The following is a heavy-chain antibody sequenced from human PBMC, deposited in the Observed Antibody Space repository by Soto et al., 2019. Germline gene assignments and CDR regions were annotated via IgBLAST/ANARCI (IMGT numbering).Heavy chain of an antibody. CDR1: GYPFTTYG. CDR3: TRENAAAASPTLDY. CDR2: ISVSNGYT. Sequence: SVKVSCKASGYPFTTYGINWVRQAPGQGLEWMGWISVSNGYTNYAQNLQGRVTMTADTSTNVAYMELRSLRSDDTAVYYCTRENAAAASPTLDYWGQGTLVTVSS. V-gene: IGHV1-18*01. D-gene: IGHD6-13*01. J-gene: IGHJ4*01.